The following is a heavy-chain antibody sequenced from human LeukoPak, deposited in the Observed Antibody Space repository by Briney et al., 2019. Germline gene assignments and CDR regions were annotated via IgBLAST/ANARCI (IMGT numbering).Heavy chain of an antibody. CDR3: AKDRGNWGYWYFDL. J-gene: IGHJ2*01. CDR2: ISWNSGSI. V-gene: IGHV3-9*01. CDR1: EFTFDDYA. D-gene: IGHD7-27*01. Sequence: GRSLRLSCAASEFTFDDYAMHWVRQAPGKGLEWVSGISWNSGSIGYADSVKGRFTISRDNAKNSLYLQMNSLRAEDTALYYCAKDRGNWGYWYFDLWGRGTLVTVSS.